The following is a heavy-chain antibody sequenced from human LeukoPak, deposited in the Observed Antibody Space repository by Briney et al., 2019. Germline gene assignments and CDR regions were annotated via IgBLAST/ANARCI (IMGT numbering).Heavy chain of an antibody. CDR2: ILYDGSNK. Sequence: GGSLRLSCAASGFTFSSYAMHWVRQAPGKGLEWVAVILYDGSNKYYADSVKGRFTISRDNSKNTLYLQMNSLRAEDTAVYYCARDVVGSSNNGMDVWGQGTTVTVS. CDR3: ARDVVGSSNNGMDV. V-gene: IGHV3-30-3*01. CDR1: GFTFSSYA. D-gene: IGHD6-13*01. J-gene: IGHJ6*02.